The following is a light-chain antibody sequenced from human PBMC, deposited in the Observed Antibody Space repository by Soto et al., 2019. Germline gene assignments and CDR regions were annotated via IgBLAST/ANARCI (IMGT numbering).Light chain of an antibody. CDR2: KAS. J-gene: IGKJ1*01. Sequence: DIPMTQSPSTLSASVGDRVTITCRASQSISSWLAWYQQKPGKAPKLLIYKASSLESGVPSRFSGSGSGTEFTLTISSLQPDEVATYYCQQYNSYSRTFGQGTKVEIQ. V-gene: IGKV1-5*03. CDR1: QSISSW. CDR3: QQYNSYSRT.